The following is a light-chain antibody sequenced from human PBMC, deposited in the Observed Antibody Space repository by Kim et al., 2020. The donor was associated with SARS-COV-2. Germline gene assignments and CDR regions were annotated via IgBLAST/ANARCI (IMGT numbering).Light chain of an antibody. Sequence: NINCKSSQSVLYTSNNRNYLAWYQQRPGQPPKLLIYWASTRESGVPDRFSGSGSGTDFTLTISSLQAEDVAVYYCQQYYSTLTWTFGQGTKVDIK. V-gene: IGKV4-1*01. CDR2: WAS. CDR3: QQYYSTLTWT. CDR1: QSVLYTSNNRNY. J-gene: IGKJ1*01.